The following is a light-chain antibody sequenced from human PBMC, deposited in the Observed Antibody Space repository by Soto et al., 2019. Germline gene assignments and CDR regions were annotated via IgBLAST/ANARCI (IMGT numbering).Light chain of an antibody. J-gene: IGLJ2*01. V-gene: IGLV2-14*03. Sequence: QFALTQPASVSGSPGQSITISCTGTSSDVGGYNFVSWYQQHPGKAPKLMIYDVSNLPSGVSNRFSGSKSGNTASLTISGLQAEDEADYYCSSYTSSSTLVFGGGTKLTVL. CDR3: SSYTSSSTLV. CDR1: SSDVGGYNF. CDR2: DVS.